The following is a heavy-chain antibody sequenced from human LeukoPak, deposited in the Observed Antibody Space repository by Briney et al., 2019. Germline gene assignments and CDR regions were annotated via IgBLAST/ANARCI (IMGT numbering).Heavy chain of an antibody. Sequence: GRSLRLSCAASGFTFSSYGMHWVRQAPGKGLEWVSYISSSSSTIYYADSVKGRFTISRDNAKNSLYLQMNSLRAEDTAVYYCARDPYPINDYWGQGTLVTVSS. CDR1: GFTFSSYG. J-gene: IGHJ4*02. D-gene: IGHD2-2*01. CDR3: ARDPYPINDY. CDR2: ISSSSSTI. V-gene: IGHV3-48*04.